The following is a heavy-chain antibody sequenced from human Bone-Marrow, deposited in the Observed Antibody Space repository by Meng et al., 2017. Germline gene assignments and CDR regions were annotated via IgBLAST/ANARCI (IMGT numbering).Heavy chain of an antibody. CDR2: ISNDGSNT. Sequence: QGRLVEAGGGVGQPGRSLRLSWAASGFSFSSYLMHWVRQAPGKGLEWLAAISNDGSNTDYADSVKGRFTISRDNSKDTVFLQMNSLRIEDTAVYYCAREIGGTTPDYWGQGTLVTVSS. J-gene: IGHJ4*02. D-gene: IGHD1-1*01. CDR1: GFSFSSYL. CDR3: AREIGGTTPDY. V-gene: IGHV3-30*01.